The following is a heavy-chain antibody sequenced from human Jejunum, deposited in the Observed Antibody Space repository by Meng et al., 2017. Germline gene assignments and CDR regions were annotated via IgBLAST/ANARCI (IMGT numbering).Heavy chain of an antibody. Sequence: GESLKISCAASGFTFSTFAMHWVRQAPGKGLEWVTTISYDGTDKYYADSVKGRFTISRDNSKNTLFLQVSSLRAEDTALYYCARDSDTSGRHWFYDLWGHGTLVTVSS. V-gene: IGHV3-30*07. D-gene: IGHD6-19*01. CDR1: GFTFSTFA. CDR2: ISYDGTDK. CDR3: ARDSDTSGRHWFYDL. J-gene: IGHJ2*01.